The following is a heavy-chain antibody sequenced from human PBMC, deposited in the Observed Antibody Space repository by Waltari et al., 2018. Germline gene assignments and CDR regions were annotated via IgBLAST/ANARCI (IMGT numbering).Heavy chain of an antibody. CDR3: VRHRTTYPLEIDY. CDR2: IDPSDSFR. CDR1: GSSFTSHW. D-gene: IGHD2-2*01. J-gene: IGHJ4*02. Sequence: EVQLVQSGAEVKKPEESLRISCEGSGSSFTSHWISWVRQTPGDGLERVGRIDPSDSFRNYGPAFEGHVTISVDQSLRTAYLQWDSLKASDTAIYYCVRHRTTYPLEIDYWGQGTLVTVSS. V-gene: IGHV5-10-1*01.